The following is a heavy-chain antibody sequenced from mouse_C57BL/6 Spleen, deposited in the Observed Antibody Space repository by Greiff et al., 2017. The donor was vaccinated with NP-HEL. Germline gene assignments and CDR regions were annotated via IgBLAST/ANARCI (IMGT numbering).Heavy chain of an antibody. Sequence: QVQLQQSGAELARPGASVKLSCKASGYTFTSYGISWVKQRTGQGLEWIGEIYPRSGNTYYNEKFKGKATLTADKSSSTAYMELRSLTSEDSAVYFCARGFDYDSHWYFDVWGTGTTVTVSS. D-gene: IGHD2-4*01. CDR1: GYTFTSYG. CDR2: IYPRSGNT. J-gene: IGHJ1*03. CDR3: ARGFDYDSHWYFDV. V-gene: IGHV1-81*01.